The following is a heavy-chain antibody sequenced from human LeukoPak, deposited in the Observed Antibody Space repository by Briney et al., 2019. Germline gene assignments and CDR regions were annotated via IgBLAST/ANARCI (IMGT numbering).Heavy chain of an antibody. J-gene: IGHJ6*03. CDR3: ARKRVYYYYYMDV. Sequence: SETLSLTCAVYGGSFSGYYWSWIRQPPGKGLEWIGEINHSGSTNYNPSLKSRVTISADTSKNQFSLKLSSVTAADTAVYYCARKRVYYYYYMDVWGKGTTVTVSS. CDR1: GGSFSGYY. V-gene: IGHV4-34*01. CDR2: INHSGST.